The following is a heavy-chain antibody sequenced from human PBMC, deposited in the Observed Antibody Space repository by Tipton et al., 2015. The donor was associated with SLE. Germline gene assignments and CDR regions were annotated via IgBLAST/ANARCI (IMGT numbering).Heavy chain of an antibody. CDR2: ISYDGSNK. CDR3: ARRSSSDAFDI. Sequence: SLRLSCAASGFTFSSYAMHWVRQAPGKGLEWVAVISYDGSNKYYADSVKGRFTISRDNAKNSLYLQMNSLRAEDTAVYYCARRSSSDAFDIWGQGTMVTVSS. D-gene: IGHD6-6*01. J-gene: IGHJ3*02. V-gene: IGHV3-30-3*01. CDR1: GFTFSSYA.